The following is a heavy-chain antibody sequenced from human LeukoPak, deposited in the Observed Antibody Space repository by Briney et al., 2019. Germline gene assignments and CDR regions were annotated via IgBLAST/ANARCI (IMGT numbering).Heavy chain of an antibody. J-gene: IGHJ4*02. CDR3: ARDLVGGIWSAGF. V-gene: IGHV1-2*06. Sequence: ASLKVSCKTSGFTFTGYYVHWIRQAPGQGLEWMGRINPNSGETIYAERFQGRVTMTRDTSISTAYMELSSLRSDDTAVYYCARDLVGGIWSAGFWGQGSLVTVSS. CDR1: GFTFTGYY. CDR2: INPNSGET. D-gene: IGHD3-3*01.